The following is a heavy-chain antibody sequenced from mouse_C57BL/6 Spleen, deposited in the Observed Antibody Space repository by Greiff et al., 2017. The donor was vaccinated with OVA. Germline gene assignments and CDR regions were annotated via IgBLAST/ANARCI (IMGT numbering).Heavy chain of an antibody. CDR2: IDPSDSYL. D-gene: IGHD4-1*01. V-gene: IGHV1-69*01. CDR1: GYTFTSYW. Sequence: QVQLQQPGAELVMPGASVKLSCKASGYTFTSYWMHWVKQRPGQGLEWIGEIDPSDSYLNYNQKFKGKSTLTVDKSSSTAYLQLSSLTSEDSAVYYCARGFTGGYFDVWGTGTTVTVSS. J-gene: IGHJ1*03. CDR3: ARGFTGGYFDV.